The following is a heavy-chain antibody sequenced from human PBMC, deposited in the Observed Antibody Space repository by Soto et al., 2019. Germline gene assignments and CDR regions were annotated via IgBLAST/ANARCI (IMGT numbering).Heavy chain of an antibody. CDR3: ARESRGSYLLDY. CDR2: IWYDGSNK. CDR1: GFTFSSYG. Sequence: QVQLVESGGGVVQPGRSLRLSCAASGFTFSSYGMHWVRQAPGKGLEWVAVIWYDGSNKYYADSVKGRFTISRDNXXXTLXXXXXXXRAXXTAVYYCARESRGSYLLDYWGQGTLVTVSS. J-gene: IGHJ4*02. V-gene: IGHV3-33*01. D-gene: IGHD1-26*01.